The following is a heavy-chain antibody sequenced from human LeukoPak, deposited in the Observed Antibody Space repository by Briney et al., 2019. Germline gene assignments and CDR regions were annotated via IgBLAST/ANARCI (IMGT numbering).Heavy chain of an antibody. J-gene: IGHJ4*02. V-gene: IGHV3-23*01. CDR2: ISGSGGST. D-gene: IGHD2-15*01. CDR1: GFTFSSYA. CDR3: ARSDGSSLHFDY. Sequence: GGSLRLSCAASGFTFSSYAMSWVRLAPGKGLEWVSAISGSGGSTYYADSVKGRFTISRDNSKNTLYLQMNSLRAEDTAVYYCARSDGSSLHFDYWGQGTLVTVSS.